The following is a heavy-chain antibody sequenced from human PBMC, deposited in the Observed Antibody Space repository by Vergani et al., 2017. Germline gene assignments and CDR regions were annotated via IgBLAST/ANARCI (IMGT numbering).Heavy chain of an antibody. CDR2: INPSGGST. J-gene: IGHJ4*02. CDR3: TRGWYYDSIAYWAY. CDR1: GYTFTNYY. Sequence: QVQLVQSGAEVKKPGASVRVSCKTSGYTFTNYYIHWVRQAPGQGLEWMGIINPSGGSTTYAQQFQGRLTMTRDTSTSTVYMELSSLRSEDTAVYYCTRGWYYDSIAYWAYWGQGTLVTVSS. D-gene: IGHD3-22*01. V-gene: IGHV1-46*03.